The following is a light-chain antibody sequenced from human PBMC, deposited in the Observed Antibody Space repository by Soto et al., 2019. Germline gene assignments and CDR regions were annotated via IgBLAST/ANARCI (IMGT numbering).Light chain of an antibody. CDR3: QQSSNWPPVT. CDR2: DAS. J-gene: IGKJ1*01. CDR1: QTISNM. Sequence: EVVMTQSPATLSVSPGDKVSLSCRANQTISNMLVWYQQKPGQAPRLLIFDASKRATGIPARFSGSGSGTDFTLTISSLEPEDVAIYYCQQSSNWPPVTCGQGTKVDIK. V-gene: IGKV3-11*01.